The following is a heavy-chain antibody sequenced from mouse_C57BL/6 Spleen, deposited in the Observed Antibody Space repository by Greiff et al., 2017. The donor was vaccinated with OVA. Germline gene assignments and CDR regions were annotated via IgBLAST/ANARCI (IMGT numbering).Heavy chain of an antibody. D-gene: IGHD1-1*01. V-gene: IGHV1-80*01. CDR1: GYAFSSYW. Sequence: QVQLKESGAELVKPGASVKISCKASGYAFSSYWMNWVKQRPGKGLEWIGQIYPGDGDTNYNGKFKGKATLTADKSSSTAYMQLSSLTSEDSAVYFCARDYGSPLRYFDGWGTGTTVTVSS. CDR3: ARDYGSPLRYFDG. J-gene: IGHJ1*03. CDR2: IYPGDGDT.